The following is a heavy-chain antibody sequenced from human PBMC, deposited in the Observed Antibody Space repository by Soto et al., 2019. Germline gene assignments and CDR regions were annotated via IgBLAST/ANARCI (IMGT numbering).Heavy chain of an antibody. D-gene: IGHD3-3*01. CDR1: GGSFSGYY. J-gene: IGHJ6*03. CDR2: INHSGST. V-gene: IGHV4-34*01. CDR3: ARGGTWSGYKRWYYMDV. Sequence: QVQLQQWGAGLLKPSETLSLTCAVYGGSFSGYYWSWIRQPPGKGLEWIGEINHSGSTNYNPSLKSRVTISVDTSKNQFSLKLSSVTAADTAVYYCARGGTWSGYKRWYYMDVWGKGTTVTVSS.